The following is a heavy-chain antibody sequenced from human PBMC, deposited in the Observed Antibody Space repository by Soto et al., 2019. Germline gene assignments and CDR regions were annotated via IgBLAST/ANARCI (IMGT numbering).Heavy chain of an antibody. V-gene: IGHV3-15*01. J-gene: IGHJ4*02. CDR2: IKSKTDGGTT. CDR1: GFTFTNAW. D-gene: IGHD2-2*01. Sequence: EVQLVESGGGLVKPGGSLRLSCAASGFTFTNAWMNWVRQAPGKGLESIGRIKSKTDGGTTDYTAPVKGRFIISRDDSKNTLFLQMSSLQIEDTAVYYCVTDRLVWGQGTLVTVVS. CDR3: VTDRLV.